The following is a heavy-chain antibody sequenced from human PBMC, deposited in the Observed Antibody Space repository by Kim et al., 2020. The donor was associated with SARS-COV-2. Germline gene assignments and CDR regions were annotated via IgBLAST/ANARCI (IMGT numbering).Heavy chain of an antibody. J-gene: IGHJ6*02. CDR1: GYTFTGYY. D-gene: IGHD6-13*01. CDR2: INPNSGGT. CDR3: ARGPFRDSTYYYGMDV. Sequence: ASVKVSCKASGYTFTGYYMHWVRQAPGQGLEWMGWINPNSGGTNYAQKFQGRVTMTRDTSISTAYMELSRLRSDDTAVYYCARGPFRDSTYYYGMDVWGQGTTVTVSS. V-gene: IGHV1-2*02.